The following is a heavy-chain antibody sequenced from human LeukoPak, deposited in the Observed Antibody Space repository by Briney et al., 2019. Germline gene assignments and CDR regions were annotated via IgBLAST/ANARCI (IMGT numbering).Heavy chain of an antibody. D-gene: IGHD3-22*01. Sequence: SETLSLTCSVSGDSISYFYWSWIRQAAGKGLEWIGRVSSSGSTDYNASLKSRVTISVDTSKNQFSLKLNSVTAADTAVHYCAKSNGYGLIDIWGQGTMVTVSS. CDR3: AKSNGYGLIDI. V-gene: IGHV4-4*07. J-gene: IGHJ3*02. CDR2: VSSSGST. CDR1: GDSISYFY.